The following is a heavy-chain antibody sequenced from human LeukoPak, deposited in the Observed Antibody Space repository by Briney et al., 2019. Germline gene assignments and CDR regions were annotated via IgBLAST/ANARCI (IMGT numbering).Heavy chain of an antibody. J-gene: IGHJ3*02. D-gene: IGHD2-2*02. Sequence: GGSLRLSCAASGITVSSNYMNRVRQAPGKGLEWVSVIYSGGSTYYADSVKGRFTISRDNSKNTVYLQMNSLRAEDTAVYYCARDLAHTQSFDIWGRGTMVTVSS. CDR3: ARDLAHTQSFDI. CDR1: GITVSSNY. V-gene: IGHV3-53*01. CDR2: IYSGGST.